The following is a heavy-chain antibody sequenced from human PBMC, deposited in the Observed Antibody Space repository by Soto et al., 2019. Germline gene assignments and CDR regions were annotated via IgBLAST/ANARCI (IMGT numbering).Heavy chain of an antibody. CDR1: GYAFTSYY. V-gene: IGHV1-46*01. J-gene: IGHJ4*02. D-gene: IGHD3-22*01. Sequence: SVKGSCKASGYAFTSYYMHCVRQAPVQGLEWMGIINPSGGSTSYAQKFQGRVTMTRDTSTSTVYMELSSLRSEDTAVYYCASRDNYYDSSGLYYFDYWGQATLVTVPS. CDR2: INPSGGST. CDR3: ASRDNYYDSSGLYYFDY.